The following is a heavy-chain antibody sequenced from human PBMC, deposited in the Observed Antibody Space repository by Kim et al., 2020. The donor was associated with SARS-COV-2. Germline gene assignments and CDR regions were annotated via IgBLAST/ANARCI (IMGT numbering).Heavy chain of an antibody. D-gene: IGHD6-13*01. Sequence: GGSLRLSCAASGFTFSSYWMSWVRQAPGKGLEWVANIKQDGSEKYYVDSVKGRFTISRDNAKNSLYLQMNSLRAEDTAVYYCARDDNSWPYYYYGMDVWGQGTTVTVSS. CDR2: IKQDGSEK. V-gene: IGHV3-7*01. CDR1: GFTFSSYW. J-gene: IGHJ6*02. CDR3: ARDDNSWPYYYYGMDV.